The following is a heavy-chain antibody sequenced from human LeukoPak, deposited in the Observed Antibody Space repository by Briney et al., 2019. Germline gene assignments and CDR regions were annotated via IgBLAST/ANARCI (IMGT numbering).Heavy chain of an antibody. CDR1: GYTFTGYY. Sequence: ASVKVSCKASGYTFTGYYMHWVRQAPGQGLEWMGWINPNSGGTNYAQKFQGRVTMTRDTSISTAYMELSRLRSDDTALYYCAKSEWYSSGYYSMWGQGTLVTVSS. D-gene: IGHD6-19*01. CDR3: AKSEWYSSGYYSM. CDR2: INPNSGGT. V-gene: IGHV1-2*02. J-gene: IGHJ4*02.